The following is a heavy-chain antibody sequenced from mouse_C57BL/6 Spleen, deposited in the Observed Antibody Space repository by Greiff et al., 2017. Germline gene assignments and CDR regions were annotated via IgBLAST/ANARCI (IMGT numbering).Heavy chain of an antibody. J-gene: IGHJ2*01. CDR2: ISYDGSN. Sequence: VQLKQSGPGLVKPSQSLSLTCSVTGYSITSGYYWNWIRQFPGNKLEWMGYISYDGSNNYNPSLKNRNSITRDTSKNPFFLKLNSVTTEDTATYYCAREYYGSLYYLDYWGQGTTLTVSS. V-gene: IGHV3-6*01. D-gene: IGHD1-1*01. CDR1: GYSITSGYY. CDR3: AREYYGSLYYLDY.